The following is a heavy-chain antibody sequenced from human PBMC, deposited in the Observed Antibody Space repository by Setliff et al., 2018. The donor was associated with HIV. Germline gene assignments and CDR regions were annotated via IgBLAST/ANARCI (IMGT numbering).Heavy chain of an antibody. J-gene: IGHJ4*02. CDR2: IYNSGGT. CDR1: GGSMSSYF. CDR3: ARALGGYYASGSQWFFDY. D-gene: IGHD3-10*01. V-gene: IGHV4-59*01. Sequence: SETLSLTCTVSGGSMSSYFWSWIRQSPGKGLEWIGYIYNSGGTNYNPSLKSRVTISVDTSKNHLSVRLSSVTAADTAVYYCARALGGYYASGSQWFFDYWGQGALVTVSS.